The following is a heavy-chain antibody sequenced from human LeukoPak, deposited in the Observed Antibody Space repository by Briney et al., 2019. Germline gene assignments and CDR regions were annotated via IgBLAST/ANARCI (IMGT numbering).Heavy chain of an antibody. D-gene: IGHD6-13*01. CDR1: GYTFTSYG. CDR3: ARGRAAAATGWFDP. Sequence: ASVKVSCKASGYTFTSYGISWVRQAPGQGLEWMGWISAYNGNTNYAQKLQGRVTMTTDTSTSTAYMGRRSLRSDDTAVYYCARGRAAAATGWFDPWGQGTLVTVSS. V-gene: IGHV1-18*04. CDR2: ISAYNGNT. J-gene: IGHJ5*02.